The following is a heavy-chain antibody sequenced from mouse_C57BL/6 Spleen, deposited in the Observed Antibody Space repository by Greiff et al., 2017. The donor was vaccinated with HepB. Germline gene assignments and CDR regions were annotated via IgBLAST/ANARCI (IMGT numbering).Heavy chain of an antibody. Sequence: VQLQQPGAELVKPGASVKMSCKASGYTFTSYWITWVKQRPGQGLEWIGDIYPGSGSTNYNEKFKSKATLTVDTSSSTAYMQLSSLTSEDSAVYYCARHYYGRTWFAYWGQGTLVTVSA. V-gene: IGHV1-55*01. CDR1: GYTFTSYW. J-gene: IGHJ3*01. D-gene: IGHD1-1*01. CDR2: IYPGSGST. CDR3: ARHYYGRTWFAY.